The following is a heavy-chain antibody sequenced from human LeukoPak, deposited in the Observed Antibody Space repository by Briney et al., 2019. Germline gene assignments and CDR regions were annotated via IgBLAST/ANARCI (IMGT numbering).Heavy chain of an antibody. D-gene: IGHD1-26*01. Sequence: GGSLRLSCAASGFTFSRYSMNWVRQAPGKGLEWVSYISISSPIHYADSVKGRFTISRDNAKNSLYLQMNSLRAEDTALYYCAKDIRWELLQDAFDIWGQGTMVTVSS. CDR1: GFTFSRYS. CDR2: ISISSPI. CDR3: AKDIRWELLQDAFDI. V-gene: IGHV3-48*04. J-gene: IGHJ3*02.